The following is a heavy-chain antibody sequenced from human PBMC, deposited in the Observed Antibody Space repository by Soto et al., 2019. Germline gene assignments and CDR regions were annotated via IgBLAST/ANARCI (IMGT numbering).Heavy chain of an antibody. V-gene: IGHV1-69*01. J-gene: IGHJ6*01. CDR1: GDTFKNCV. D-gene: IGHD7-27*01. Sequence: QVQVVQSGVEVRRPGSSVKVSCKASGDTFKNCVISWVRQAPGQGLEWMGGIIPLFGTTDLAQRFQGRLTITTDESTTTAYMELSRLRSEDTATYYGAAELGFGKLSVVWGQGTTVIVSS. CDR2: IIPLFGTT. CDR3: AAELGFGKLSVV.